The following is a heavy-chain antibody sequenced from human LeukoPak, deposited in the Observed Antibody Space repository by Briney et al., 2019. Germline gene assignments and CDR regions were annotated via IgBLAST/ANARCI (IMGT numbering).Heavy chain of an antibody. D-gene: IGHD3-3*01. Sequence: SETLSLTCTVSGASISSSSFYWGWIRQPPGKGLEWIGSIYHSGSTYYNPSLKSRVTISVDTSKNQFSLKLSSVTAADTAVYYCARAESITIFGVAPGWFDPWGQGTLVTVSS. CDR3: ARAESITIFGVAPGWFDP. V-gene: IGHV4-39*07. CDR1: GASISSSSFY. CDR2: IYHSGST. J-gene: IGHJ5*02.